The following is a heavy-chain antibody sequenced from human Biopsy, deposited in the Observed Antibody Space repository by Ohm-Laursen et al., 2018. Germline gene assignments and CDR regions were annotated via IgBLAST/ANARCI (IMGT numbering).Heavy chain of an antibody. J-gene: IGHJ2*01. CDR1: GGSIYNFF. CDR3: ARDRGYYSDRTVPGYFDL. V-gene: IGHV4-59*01. CDR2: IYYSGST. Sequence: SETLTLTCSVSGGSIYNFFWSWIRQPPGKGLEWIGYIYYSGSTNYNPSLQSRVTISVDTSKNHFPLRLRSVTPADTAIYYCARDRGYYSDRTVPGYFDLWGRGTLVTVSS. D-gene: IGHD3-22*01.